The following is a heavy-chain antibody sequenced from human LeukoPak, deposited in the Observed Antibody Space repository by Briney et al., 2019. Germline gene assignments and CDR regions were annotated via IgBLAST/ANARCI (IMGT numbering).Heavy chain of an antibody. Sequence: GGSLRLSCAVSGFTFRSYAMNWVRQAPGKGLEWVAAITANGGSTHYTTSVKGRFIISRDTPKNTLSLQLNNLRAEDTAVYFCARVWLRDYMDVWGEGTTVSVSS. CDR1: GFTFRSYA. CDR2: ITANGGST. D-gene: IGHD5-12*01. J-gene: IGHJ6*03. CDR3: ARVWLRDYMDV. V-gene: IGHV3-23*01.